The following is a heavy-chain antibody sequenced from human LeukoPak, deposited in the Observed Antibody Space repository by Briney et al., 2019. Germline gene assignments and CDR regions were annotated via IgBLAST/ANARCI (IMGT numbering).Heavy chain of an antibody. D-gene: IGHD6-19*01. CDR2: INEDGSQK. J-gene: IGHJ4*02. CDR3: ARDGGWHRFDY. CDR1: GFTFRSPW. Sequence: GGSLRLSCVESGFTFRSPWMAWLRQAPEKGLEWVANINEDGSQKYYLGSVTGRFTISRDNAKNSLYLQMNSLSAEDTAMYYCARDGGWHRFDYWGQGTLVIVSS. V-gene: IGHV3-7*03.